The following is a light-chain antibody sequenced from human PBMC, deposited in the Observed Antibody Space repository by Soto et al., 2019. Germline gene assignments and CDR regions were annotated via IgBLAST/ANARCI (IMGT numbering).Light chain of an antibody. CDR3: QQRSEWPTLP. CDR1: QNIRTY. Sequence: IVLTQSPDTLSLSPGERATLSCMASQNIRTYLAWYQQKHGQSPRLLVYDAVNRAAGVPDRFSGSGAGTDFTLTIRSLEPEDSAVEVCQQRSEWPTLPLVGGTQVEMK. J-gene: IGKJ4*01. CDR2: DAV. V-gene: IGKV3-11*01.